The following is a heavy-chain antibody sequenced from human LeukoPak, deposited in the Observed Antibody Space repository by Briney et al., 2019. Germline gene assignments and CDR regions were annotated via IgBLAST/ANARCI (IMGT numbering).Heavy chain of an antibody. CDR2: IYSDGGT. CDR3: VRDGENWDVHY. V-gene: IGHV4-39*07. D-gene: IGHD7-27*01. Sequence: PSETLSLTCTVSGDSMSRDYYFWGWIRQPPGQKLEWIGSIYSDGGTHYNPSFNSRLTISADMSRNQFSLNLRSVTAADTAVYFCVRDGENWDVHYWGQGTLVTVSS. CDR1: GDSMSRDYYF. J-gene: IGHJ4*02.